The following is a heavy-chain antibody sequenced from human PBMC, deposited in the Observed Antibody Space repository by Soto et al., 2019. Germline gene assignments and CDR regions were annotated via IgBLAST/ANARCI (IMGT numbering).Heavy chain of an antibody. CDR1: GGSISSYY. D-gene: IGHD6-19*01. V-gene: IGHV4-4*07. Sequence: PSETLSLTCTVSGGSISSYYWSWIRQPAGKGLEWIGRIYTSGSTNYNPSLKSRVTMSVDTSKNQFSLKLSSVTAADTAVYYCARDRCDSSGWYCGGASSKYNWFDLWGQGTLVTVSS. CDR3: ARDRCDSSGWYCGGASSKYNWFDL. J-gene: IGHJ5*02. CDR2: IYTSGST.